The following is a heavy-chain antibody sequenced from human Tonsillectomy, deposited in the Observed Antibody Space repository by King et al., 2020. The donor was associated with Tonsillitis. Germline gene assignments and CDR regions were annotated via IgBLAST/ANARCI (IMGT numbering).Heavy chain of an antibody. V-gene: IGHV4-39*01. CDR1: GGSISSSSYY. Sequence: LQLQESGPGLVKPSETLSLTCTVSGGSISSSSYYWGWIRQPPGKGLEWIGSIYYSGSTYYNPSLKSRVTISVDTSKNQFSLKLSSVTAADTAVYYCARRYYDSSGYYYVLNAFDIWGQGTMVTVSS. CDR2: IYYSGST. CDR3: ARRYYDSSGYYYVLNAFDI. J-gene: IGHJ3*02. D-gene: IGHD3-22*01.